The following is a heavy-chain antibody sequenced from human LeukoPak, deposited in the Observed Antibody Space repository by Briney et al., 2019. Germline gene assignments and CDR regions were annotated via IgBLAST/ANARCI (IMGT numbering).Heavy chain of an antibody. Sequence: GRSLRLSCAASGFTFSSYGMHWVRQAPGKGLEWVAVISYDGSNKYYADSVKGRFTISRDNSKNTLYLQMNSLRTEDTAVCYCAKGVSSSWSNDAFDIWGQGTMVTVSS. CDR3: AKGVSSSWSNDAFDI. J-gene: IGHJ3*02. CDR1: GFTFSSYG. D-gene: IGHD6-13*01. V-gene: IGHV3-30*18. CDR2: ISYDGSNK.